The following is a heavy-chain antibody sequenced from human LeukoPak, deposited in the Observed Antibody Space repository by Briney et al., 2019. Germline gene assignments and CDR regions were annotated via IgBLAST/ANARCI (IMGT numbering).Heavy chain of an antibody. Sequence: GGSLRLSCAASGFTFSSYGMHWVRQAPGKGLEWVAVIWYDGSNKYCADSVKGRFTISRDNSKNTLYLQMNSLRAEDTAVYYCARDHRIAVAGTFADYWGQGTLVTVSS. CDR3: ARDHRIAVAGTFADY. CDR1: GFTFSSYG. J-gene: IGHJ4*02. V-gene: IGHV3-33*01. D-gene: IGHD6-19*01. CDR2: IWYDGSNK.